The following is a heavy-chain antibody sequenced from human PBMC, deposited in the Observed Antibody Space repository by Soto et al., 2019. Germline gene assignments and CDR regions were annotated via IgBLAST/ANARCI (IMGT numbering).Heavy chain of an antibody. CDR2: ISAYNGNT. Sequence: ASVKVSCKASGYTFTSYGISWVRQAPGQGLEWMGWISAYNGNTNYAQKLQGRVTMTTDTSTSTAYMELRSLRSDDTAVYYCARRDFTVDYGDYSTGGNDAFDIWGQGTMVTVSS. J-gene: IGHJ3*02. CDR1: GYTFTSYG. D-gene: IGHD4-17*01. CDR3: ARRDFTVDYGDYSTGGNDAFDI. V-gene: IGHV1-18*01.